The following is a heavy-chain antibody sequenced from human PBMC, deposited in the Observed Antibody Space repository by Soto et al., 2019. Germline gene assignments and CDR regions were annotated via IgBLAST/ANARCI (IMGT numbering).Heavy chain of an antibody. CDR2: IWYDGSNK. V-gene: IGHV3-33*01. CDR3: AREGETAVVPAAIDPYFDY. Sequence: PGGSLRLSCAASGFTFSSYGMHWVRQAPGKGLEWVAVIWYDGSNKYYADSVKGRFTISRDNSKNTLYLQMNSLRAEDTAVYYCAREGETAVVPAAIDPYFDYWGQGTLVTVSS. CDR1: GFTFSSYG. J-gene: IGHJ4*02. D-gene: IGHD2-2*01.